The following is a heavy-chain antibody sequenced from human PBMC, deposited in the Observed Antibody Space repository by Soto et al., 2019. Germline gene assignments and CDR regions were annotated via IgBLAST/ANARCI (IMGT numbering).Heavy chain of an antibody. CDR1: GFTFSSYG. V-gene: IGHV3-30*18. Sequence: GGSLRLSCAASGFTFSSYGMHWVRQAPGKGLEWVAVISYDGSNKYYADSVKGRFTISRDNSKNTLYLQMNSLRAEDTAVYYCAKLYHPREYSSSPGWFDPWGQGTLVTVSS. CDR2: ISYDGSNK. D-gene: IGHD6-6*01. CDR3: AKLYHPREYSSSPGWFDP. J-gene: IGHJ5*02.